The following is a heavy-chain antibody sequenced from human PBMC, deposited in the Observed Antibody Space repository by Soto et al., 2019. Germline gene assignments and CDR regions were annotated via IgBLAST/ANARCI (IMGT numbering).Heavy chain of an antibody. CDR1: GGSISSSNW. Sequence: QVQLQESGPGLVKPSGTLSLTCAVSGGSISSSNWWSWVRQPPGKGLEWIGEIYHSGSTNYNPSLKRRVTISLDNATNQFSLKLSSVTAADTAVYYCARTVDNDAFDILGQGTMVTVSS. V-gene: IGHV4-4*02. J-gene: IGHJ3*02. D-gene: IGHD2-21*01. CDR3: ARTVDNDAFDI. CDR2: IYHSGST.